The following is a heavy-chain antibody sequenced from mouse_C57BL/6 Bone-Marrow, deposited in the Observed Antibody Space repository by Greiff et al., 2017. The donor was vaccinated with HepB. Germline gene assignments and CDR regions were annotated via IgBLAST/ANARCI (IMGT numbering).Heavy chain of an antibody. V-gene: IGHV1-72*01. J-gene: IGHJ3*01. CDR2: IDPNSGGT. CDR1: GYTFTSYW. CDR3: ARSGYGNYFAY. D-gene: IGHD2-1*01. Sequence: QVQLKQPGAELVKPGASVKLSCKASGYTFTSYWMHWVKQRPGRGLEWIGRIDPNSGGTKYNEKFKSKATLTVDKPSSTAYMQLSSLTSEDSAVYYCARSGYGNYFAYWGQGTLVTVSA.